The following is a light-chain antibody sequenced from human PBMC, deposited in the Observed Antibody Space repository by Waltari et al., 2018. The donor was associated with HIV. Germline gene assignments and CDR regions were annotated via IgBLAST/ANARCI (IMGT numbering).Light chain of an antibody. CDR3: QQYYSYPLT. Sequence: AIRMTQSPSSFSASTGDRGNITCRASQGFSNYLAWYQQKPGKAPKLLIYAASTLQSGVPSRFSGSGSGTDFTLTISCLQSEDFATYYCQQYYSYPLTFGGGTKVEIK. CDR2: AAS. V-gene: IGKV1-8*01. J-gene: IGKJ4*01. CDR1: QGFSNY.